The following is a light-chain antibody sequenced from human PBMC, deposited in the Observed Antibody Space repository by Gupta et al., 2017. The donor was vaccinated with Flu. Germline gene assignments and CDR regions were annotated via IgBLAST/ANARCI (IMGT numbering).Light chain of an antibody. CDR2: GES. Sequence: VFTQSPATLSLSQGERAVLSCRASQSVSLSLAWYQQKPGQAPRLLMYGESRRAAGIPARFSGSGSGTDYTLTISTRQPEDFAVYYCQQSSAVPLYTFGQGTKLEIK. CDR3: QQSSAVPLYT. V-gene: IGKV3-11*01. CDR1: QSVSLS. J-gene: IGKJ2*01.